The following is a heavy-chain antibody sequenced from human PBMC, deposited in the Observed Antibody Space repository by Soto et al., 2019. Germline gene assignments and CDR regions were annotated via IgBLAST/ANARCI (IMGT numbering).Heavy chain of an antibody. CDR3: ARRPNVSSYRGNWFDP. D-gene: IGHD3-22*01. CDR1: GGSFSGDY. Sequence: PSETLSLTCAVYGGSFSGDYWSWIRQPPWKGLEWIGEINHSGSTNYNPSLKSRVTISVDTSKNQFSLKLSSVTAADTAVYYCARRPNVSSYRGNWFDPWGQGTLVTVSS. CDR2: INHSGST. V-gene: IGHV4-34*01. J-gene: IGHJ5*02.